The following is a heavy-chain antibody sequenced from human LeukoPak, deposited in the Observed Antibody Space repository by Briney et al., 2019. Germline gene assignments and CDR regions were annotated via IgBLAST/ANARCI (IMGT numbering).Heavy chain of an antibody. V-gene: IGHV3-23*01. J-gene: IGHJ3*02. CDR2: INNSGRST. CDR3: AKDLWSGGSCCDAFDI. CDR1: RFTFSSYP. D-gene: IGHD2-15*01. Sequence: GASLRDSRAASRFTFSSYPMSWVRQAPGKGLEWVSAINNSGRSTYYADSVKGRFSIARDNSKNTLYLQMNSLRAEDTAVYYCAKDLWSGGSCCDAFDIWGQGTMVTVSS.